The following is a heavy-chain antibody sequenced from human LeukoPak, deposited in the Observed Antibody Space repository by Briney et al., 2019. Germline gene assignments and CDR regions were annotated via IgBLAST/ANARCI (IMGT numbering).Heavy chain of an antibody. CDR2: INSDGSST. D-gene: IGHD3-10*01. CDR1: GFTFSSYA. Sequence: GGSLRLSCAASGFTFSSYALHWVRQAPGKGLVWVSRINSDGSSTSYADSVKGRFTISRDNAKNTLYLQMNSLRAEDTAVHYCARGKGLLWDWGQGTLVTVSS. CDR3: ARGKGLLWD. V-gene: IGHV3-74*01. J-gene: IGHJ4*02.